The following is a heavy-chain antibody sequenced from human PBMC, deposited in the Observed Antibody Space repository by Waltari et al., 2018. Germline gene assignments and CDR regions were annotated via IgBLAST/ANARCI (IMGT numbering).Heavy chain of an antibody. D-gene: IGHD5-18*01. Sequence: QVQLVPSGAEVKKPGASVKVSCKASGYTFTGYYLPWVRQAPGQGVEWMGRINPNSSGTNYAQKFQGRVTMTRDTSISTAYMELSRLRSDDTAVYYCARKSTGYRDAFDIWGQGTMVTVSS. V-gene: IGHV1-2*06. CDR2: INPNSSGT. J-gene: IGHJ3*02. CDR3: ARKSTGYRDAFDI. CDR1: GYTFTGYY.